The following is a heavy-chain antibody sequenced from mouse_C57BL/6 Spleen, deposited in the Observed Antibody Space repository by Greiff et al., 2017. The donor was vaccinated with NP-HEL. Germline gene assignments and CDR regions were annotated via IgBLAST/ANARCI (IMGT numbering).Heavy chain of an antibody. D-gene: IGHD2-5*01. J-gene: IGHJ3*01. Sequence: QVQLKESGPELVKPGASVKISCKASGYAFSSSWMNWVKQRPGKGLEWIGRIYPGDGDTNYNGKFKGKATLTADKSSSTAYMQLSSLTSEDSAVYFCASYYSNLAWFAYWGQGTLVTVSA. CDR1: GYAFSSSW. CDR3: ASYYSNLAWFAY. CDR2: IYPGDGDT. V-gene: IGHV1-82*01.